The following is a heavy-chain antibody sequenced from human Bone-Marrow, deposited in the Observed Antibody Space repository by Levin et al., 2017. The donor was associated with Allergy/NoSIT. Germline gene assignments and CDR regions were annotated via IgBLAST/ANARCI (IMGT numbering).Heavy chain of an antibody. V-gene: IGHV4-31*03. J-gene: IGHJ4*02. D-gene: IGHD5-18*01. CDR1: GGSIRSGGYY. CDR3: ARIPDTTSEFDY. Sequence: SETLSLTCTVSGGSIRSGGYYWSWIRQHPGKGLEWIGYIYDSGSTSYIPSLESRVAISVDTSKNQFYLKLTSLTAADTAVYYCARIPDTTSEFDYWGQGTLVTVSS. CDR2: IYDSGST.